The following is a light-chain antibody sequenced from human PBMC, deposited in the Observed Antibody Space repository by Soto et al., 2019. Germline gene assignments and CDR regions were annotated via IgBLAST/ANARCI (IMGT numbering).Light chain of an antibody. CDR2: STT. J-gene: IGLJ1*01. CDR1: TGPVTSGFY. Sequence: QAVVTQEPSLTVSPGGTVTLTCASSTGPVTSGFYPHWVQQKPGQAPRTLIYSTTNKHPWTPARFSGSLLGGKAALTLSGVQPEDEADYYCLLYHGGSYVFGAGTKLTVL. CDR3: LLYHGGSYV. V-gene: IGLV7-43*01.